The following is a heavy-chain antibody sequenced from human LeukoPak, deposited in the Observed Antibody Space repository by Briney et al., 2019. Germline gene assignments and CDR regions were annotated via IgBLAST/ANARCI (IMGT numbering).Heavy chain of an antibody. CDR1: GFTFSSCA. J-gene: IGHJ4*02. CDR2: ISSSGGST. CDR3: TRLSTTGFDY. Sequence: PGGSLRLSCAASGFTFSSCAMSWVRQAPGKGLEWVSVISSSGGSTYYADSVKGRFTISRDNSKNTLYLQMNSLRADDTAVYYCTRLSTTGFDYWGQGTLVTVSS. V-gene: IGHV3-23*01. D-gene: IGHD4-17*01.